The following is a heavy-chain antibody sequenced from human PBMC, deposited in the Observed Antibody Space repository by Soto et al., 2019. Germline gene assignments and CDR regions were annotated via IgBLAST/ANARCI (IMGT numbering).Heavy chain of an antibody. V-gene: IGHV3-23*01. CDR2: ISGSGGST. CDR1: RFTFSSYA. CDR3: AKNAQSDFWSGYYAPYFDY. Sequence: EVQLLESGGGLVQPGGSLRLSCAASRFTFSSYAMSWVRQAPGKGLEWVSAISGSGGSTYYADSVKGRFTISRDNSKNTLYLQMNSLRAEDTAVYYCAKNAQSDFWSGYYAPYFDYWGQGTLVTVSS. J-gene: IGHJ4*02. D-gene: IGHD3-3*01.